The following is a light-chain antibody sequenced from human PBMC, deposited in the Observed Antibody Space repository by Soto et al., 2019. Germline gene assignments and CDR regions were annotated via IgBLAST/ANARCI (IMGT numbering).Light chain of an antibody. CDR2: DVS. CDR3: ISYTSSSTVV. CDR1: SSDVGGYDY. Sequence: QSVPTQPASVSASPGQSITISCTGTSSDVGGYDYVSWYQQHPGKAPKLMIYDVSHRPSGVSNRFSGSKSANTASLTISGLQAEDEAYYYCISYTSSSTVVFGGGTQLTVL. J-gene: IGLJ2*01. V-gene: IGLV2-14*03.